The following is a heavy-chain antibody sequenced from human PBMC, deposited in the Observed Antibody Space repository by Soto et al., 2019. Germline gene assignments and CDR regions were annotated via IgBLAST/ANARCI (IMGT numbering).Heavy chain of an antibody. V-gene: IGHV3-66*01. CDR3: ARVPSISYHYFDY. D-gene: IGHD6-13*01. J-gene: IGHJ4*02. CDR1: GFTVSSYY. Sequence: EVQLVESGGGLVQPGGSLRLSCAASGFTVSSYYMSWVRQAPGKGLEWVSVIYSAGSADFADSVKGRFTISRDNSKHTLYLQMSSLRAEDTAVYYCARVPSISYHYFDYWGQETLVTVSS. CDR2: IYSAGSA.